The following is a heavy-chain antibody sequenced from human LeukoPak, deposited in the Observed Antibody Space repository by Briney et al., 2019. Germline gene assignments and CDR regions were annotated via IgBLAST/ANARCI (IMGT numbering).Heavy chain of an antibody. CDR1: GFTFSSYG. Sequence: GGSLRLSCAASGFTFSSYGMHWVRQAPGKGLEWVATIWSQGSNKYYADSVRGRFTISRDNSKNTLYLQMNSLRAEDTAVYYCARDPRGSGSYDYWGQGTLVTVSS. J-gene: IGHJ4*02. CDR3: ARDPRGSGSYDY. V-gene: IGHV3-33*01. CDR2: IWSQGSNK. D-gene: IGHD3-10*01.